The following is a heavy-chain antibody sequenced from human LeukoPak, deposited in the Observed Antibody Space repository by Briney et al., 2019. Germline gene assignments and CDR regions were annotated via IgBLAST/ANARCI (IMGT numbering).Heavy chain of an antibody. V-gene: IGHV3-48*03. D-gene: IGHD3-10*01. CDR1: GFTFSSYE. J-gene: IGHJ4*02. Sequence: GGSLRLSRAASGFTFSSYEMNWVRQAPGKGLEWVSYISSSGSTIYYADSVKGRFTISRDNAKNSLYLQMNSLRAEDTALYYCAKDDTSRVRGVSFDYWGQGTLVTVSS. CDR2: ISSSGSTI. CDR3: AKDDTSRVRGVSFDY.